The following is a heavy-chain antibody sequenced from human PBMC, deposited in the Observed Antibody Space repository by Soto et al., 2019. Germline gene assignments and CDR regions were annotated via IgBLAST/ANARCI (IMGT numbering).Heavy chain of an antibody. V-gene: IGHV3-23*01. D-gene: IGHD3-22*01. CDR1: GYTFNIYA. CDR2: ISRYGDFT. CDR3: PKDRYLDDDSRGYLFDN. J-gene: IGHJ4*02. Sequence: EVQLLESGGDLIQPGGSLRLSCAASGYTFNIYAMTWVRQAPGKGLEWVSAISRYGDFTYYADSVEGRFTISRDNSKNTLHLKMNRLRAEDTAVYYCPKDRYLDDDSRGYLFDNWGQGTLVTVSS.